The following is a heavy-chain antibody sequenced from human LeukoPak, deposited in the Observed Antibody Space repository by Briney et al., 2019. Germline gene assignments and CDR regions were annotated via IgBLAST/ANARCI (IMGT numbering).Heavy chain of an antibody. CDR2: ISGSGGST. Sequence: GGSLRLSCAASGFTFSSYAMSWVRQAPGKGLEWVSAISGSGGSTYYADSVKGRFTISRDNSKNTLYLQMNSLRAEDTAVYYCAKVSHCSSTSCYHFDYWGQGTLVTVSS. J-gene: IGHJ4*02. D-gene: IGHD2-2*01. CDR1: GFTFSSYA. CDR3: AKVSHCSSTSCYHFDY. V-gene: IGHV3-23*01.